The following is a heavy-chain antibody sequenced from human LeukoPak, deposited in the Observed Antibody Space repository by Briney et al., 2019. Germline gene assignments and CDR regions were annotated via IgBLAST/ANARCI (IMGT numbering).Heavy chain of an antibody. CDR3: ARTIAAAGKGWFDP. J-gene: IGHJ5*02. CDR1: GYTFTGYY. CDR2: INPNSGGT. Sequence: GASVKVSCKASGYTFTGYYMHWVRQAPGQGLEWMGWINPNSGGTNYAQKFQGRVTMTRDTSISTAYMELSRLRSDDTAVYYCARTIAAAGKGWFDPWGQGTLVTVSS. D-gene: IGHD6-13*01. V-gene: IGHV1-2*02.